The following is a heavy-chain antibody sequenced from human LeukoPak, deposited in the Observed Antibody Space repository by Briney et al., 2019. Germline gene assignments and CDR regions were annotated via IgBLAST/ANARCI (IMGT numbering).Heavy chain of an antibody. V-gene: IGHV3-23*01. CDR1: GFTCNNYV. J-gene: IGHJ4*02. Sequence: GVSLRLSCAASGFTCNNYVLSWLRQAPGKGLKWVSAISESGGGTEYAEYVKGRFTISRENSKNTLYLQMNSLRAEDTADYYCAKRHSDLGGTYRGFFDYWGQGKLVTVSS. D-gene: IGHD1-26*01. CDR2: ISESGGGT. CDR3: AKRHSDLGGTYRGFFDY.